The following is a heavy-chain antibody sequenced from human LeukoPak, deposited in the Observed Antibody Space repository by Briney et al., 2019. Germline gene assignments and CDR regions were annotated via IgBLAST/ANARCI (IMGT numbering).Heavy chain of an antibody. D-gene: IGHD3-16*02. CDR3: ASIPYYDYVWGSYRSSDYFDY. Sequence: SETLSLTCAVYGGSFSGYYWSWIRQPPGKGLEWIGEINHSGSTNYNPSLKSRVTISVDTSKNQFSLKLSSVTAADTAVYYCASIPYYDYVWGSYRSSDYFDYWGQGTLVTASS. CDR1: GGSFSGYY. J-gene: IGHJ4*02. CDR2: INHSGST. V-gene: IGHV4-34*01.